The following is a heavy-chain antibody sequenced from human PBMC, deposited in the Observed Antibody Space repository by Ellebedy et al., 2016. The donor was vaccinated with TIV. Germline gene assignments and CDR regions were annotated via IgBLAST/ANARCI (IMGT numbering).Heavy chain of an antibody. CDR3: VREGRDSSGPTRAFDV. V-gene: IGHV3-74*01. D-gene: IGHD6-19*01. CDR2: IKGDGTTT. J-gene: IGHJ3*01. Sequence: GESLKISCAASGFTFSVYWMHWVRQVPGKGLVWLSRIKGDGTTTGYADSVKGRFTISRDNSKNTLYLQMNSLRAEDTAVYHCVREGRDSSGPTRAFDVWGHGTMVPVSS. CDR1: GFTFSVYW.